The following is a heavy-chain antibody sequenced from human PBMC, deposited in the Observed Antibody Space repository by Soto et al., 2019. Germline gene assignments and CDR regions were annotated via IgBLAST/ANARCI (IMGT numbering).Heavy chain of an antibody. D-gene: IGHD3-16*01. J-gene: IGHJ4*02. V-gene: IGHV4-59*01. CDR1: GGSMSGYY. CDR2: IFYTGST. Sequence: SETLSLTCTVSGGSMSGYYCSWIRQPPGKGLEYIGYIFYTGSTSYNASLTSRVAISLDTPNNQIPLKLKSVTAADTAVYYCARSGHSFGGVVWGQGILVT. CDR3: ARSGHSFGGVV.